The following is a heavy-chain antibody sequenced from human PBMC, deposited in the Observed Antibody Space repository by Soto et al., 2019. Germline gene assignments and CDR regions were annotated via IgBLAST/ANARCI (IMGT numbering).Heavy chain of an antibody. D-gene: IGHD3-10*01. CDR1: GFTFSRYT. CDR3: VRDHIWSFDY. CDR2: ISLSGSDM. V-gene: IGHV3-48*01. Sequence: EVQRVESGGGLVQPGGSLRLSCAASGFTFSRYTMNWVRQAPGKGLEWVSYISLSGSDMYYAGSVKGRFTISRDNAKNSLSLQMNSLRAEDTAVYYCVRDHIWSFDYWGQGTPVTVSS. J-gene: IGHJ4*02.